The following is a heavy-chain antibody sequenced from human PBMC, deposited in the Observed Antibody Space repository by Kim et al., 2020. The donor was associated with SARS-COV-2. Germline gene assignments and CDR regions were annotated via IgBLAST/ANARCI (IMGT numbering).Heavy chain of an antibody. CDR2: INHSGST. CDR3: ARGPGYSSGWDRWFDP. J-gene: IGHJ5*02. V-gene: IGHV4-34*01. D-gene: IGHD6-19*01. Sequence: SETLSLTCAVYGGSFSGYYWSWIRQPPGKGLEWIGEINHSGSTNYNPSLKSRVTISVDTSKNQFSLKLSSVTAADTAVYYCARGPGYSSGWDRWFDPWGQGTLVTVSS. CDR1: GGSFSGYY.